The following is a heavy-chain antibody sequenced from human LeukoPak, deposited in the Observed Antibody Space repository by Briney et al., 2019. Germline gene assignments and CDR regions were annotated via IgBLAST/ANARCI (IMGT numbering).Heavy chain of an antibody. D-gene: IGHD1-26*01. CDR2: IYSGGST. CDR3: AKGLYSGRHSGLDY. CDR1: GFTVSSNY. Sequence: SGGSLRLSCAASGFTVSSNYMSWVRQAPGKGLEWVSVIYSGGSTYYADSVKGRFTISRDNSKNTLYLQMNSLRAEDTAVYYCAKGLYSGRHSGLDYWGQGTLVTVSS. J-gene: IGHJ4*02. V-gene: IGHV3-66*01.